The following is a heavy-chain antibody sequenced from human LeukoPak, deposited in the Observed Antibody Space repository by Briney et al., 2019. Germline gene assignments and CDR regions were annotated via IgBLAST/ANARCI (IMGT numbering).Heavy chain of an antibody. V-gene: IGHV3-66*01. CDR1: GFTVSSNY. CDR3: ARDRYSSGWYGWYSDY. Sequence: GGSLRLSCAASGFTVSSNYMSWVRQAPGKGLEWVSVIYSGGSTYYADSVKGRFTISRDNSKNTLYLQMNSLRAENTAVYYCARDRYSSGWYGWYSDYWGQGTLVTVSS. D-gene: IGHD6-19*01. CDR2: IYSGGST. J-gene: IGHJ4*02.